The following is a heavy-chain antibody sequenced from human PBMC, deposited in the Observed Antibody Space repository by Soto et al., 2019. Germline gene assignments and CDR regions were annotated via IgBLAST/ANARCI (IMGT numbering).Heavy chain of an antibody. CDR2: IGTAGDT. CDR1: GFTFSSYD. CDR3: ARGGLAKMGCFDY. V-gene: IGHV3-13*01. J-gene: IGHJ4*02. Sequence: RGSLIVSCASSGFTFSSYDMHWVRQATGKGLEWVSAIGTAGDTYYPGSVKGRFTISRENAKNSLYLQMNSLRAGDTGVYYCARGGLAKMGCFDYWGQGTLGTVSS.